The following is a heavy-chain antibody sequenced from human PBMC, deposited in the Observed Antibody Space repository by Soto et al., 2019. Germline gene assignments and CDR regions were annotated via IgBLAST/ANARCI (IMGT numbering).Heavy chain of an antibody. D-gene: IGHD4-17*01. Sequence: SETLSFTCTVSGGSISSSSNHWGWIRQPPGKGLEWIGNIYYSENTYYNPSLKSRVTISVDASKNQFSLRLTSVTAADTAVYYCATHPPYGPLDHWGQGTLVTVSS. CDR3: ATHPPYGPLDH. J-gene: IGHJ4*02. CDR2: IYYSENT. V-gene: IGHV4-39*01. CDR1: GGSISSSSNH.